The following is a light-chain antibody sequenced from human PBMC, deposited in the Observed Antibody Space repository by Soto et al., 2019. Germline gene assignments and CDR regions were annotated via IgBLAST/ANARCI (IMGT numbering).Light chain of an antibody. CDR3: QQRSNWPWT. J-gene: IGKJ1*01. CDR2: GAS. Sequence: EIVLTQSPGTLSLSPGERATLSCRASQSVSGTYLAWYQQKPGQAPRLLIYGASTRATGIPARFSGSGSGTEFTLTISSLEPEDFAVYFCQQRSNWPWTFGQGTKVDI. CDR1: QSVSGTY. V-gene: IGKV3D-20*02.